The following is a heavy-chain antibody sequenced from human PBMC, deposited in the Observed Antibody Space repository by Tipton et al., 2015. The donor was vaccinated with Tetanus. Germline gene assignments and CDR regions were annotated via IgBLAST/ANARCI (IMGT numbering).Heavy chain of an antibody. Sequence: SLRLSCAASGFTFSSYSMNWVRQAPGKGLEWVSYISSSSSTIYYADSVKGRFTISRDNAKNSLYLQMNSLRAEDTAVYYCARYSSGWFDYWGQGTLVTVSS. J-gene: IGHJ4*02. CDR2: ISSSSSTI. D-gene: IGHD6-19*01. CDR1: GFTFSSYS. CDR3: ARYSSGWFDY. V-gene: IGHV3-48*04.